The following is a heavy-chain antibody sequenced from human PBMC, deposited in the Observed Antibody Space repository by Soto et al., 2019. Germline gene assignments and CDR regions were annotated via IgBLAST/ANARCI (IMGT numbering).Heavy chain of an antibody. J-gene: IGHJ4*02. CDR1: GGSINSGGYS. V-gene: IGHV4-30-2*01. Sequence: LSLTCVVSGGSINSGGYSWSWYRQPPGKGLEWIGYIYHSGSTYYNPSLKSRVAISVDRSKNQFSLKLSSVTAADTAVYYCARVPDYWGQGALVTVSS. CDR3: ARVPDY. CDR2: IYHSGST.